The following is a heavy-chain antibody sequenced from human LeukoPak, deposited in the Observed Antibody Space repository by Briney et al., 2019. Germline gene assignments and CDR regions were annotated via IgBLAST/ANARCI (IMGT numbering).Heavy chain of an antibody. CDR1: GGSFSGYY. CDR3: ARVTGYMIEDYFDY. D-gene: IGHD3-22*01. CDR2: INHSGST. V-gene: IGHV4-34*01. Sequence: SETLSLTCAVYGGSFSGYYWSWIRQPPGKGLEWSGEINHSGSTNYNPSLKSRVTISVKTSKNQFSLKLSSVTAADTAVYYCARVTGYMIEDYFDYWGQGTLVTVSS. J-gene: IGHJ4*02.